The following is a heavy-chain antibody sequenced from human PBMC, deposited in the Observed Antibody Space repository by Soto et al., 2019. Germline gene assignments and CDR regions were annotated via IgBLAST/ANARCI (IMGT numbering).Heavy chain of an antibody. V-gene: IGHV4-39*01. CDR2: IYYSGST. D-gene: IGHD1-26*01. CDR1: GGSISSSSYY. CDR3: ARLGATSDAFDI. J-gene: IGHJ3*02. Sequence: SETLSLTCTVSGGSISSSSYYWGWIRQPPGKGLEWIGSIYYSGSTYYNPSLKSRVTISVDTSKNQFSLKLSSVTAADTSVYYCARLGATSDAFDIWGQGTMVTVSS.